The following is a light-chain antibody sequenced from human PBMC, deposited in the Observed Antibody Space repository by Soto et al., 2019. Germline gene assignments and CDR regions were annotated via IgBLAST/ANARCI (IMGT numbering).Light chain of an antibody. CDR3: SSYTSSSTYV. CDR1: SSDVGRYNY. Sequence: QSVLTQPASVSGSPGQSITISCTGTSSDVGRYNYVSWYQQHPGKVPKLMICEVSNRPSGVSNRFSGSKSGNTASLTISGLQAEDEADYYCSSYTSSSTYVFGTGTRSP. J-gene: IGLJ1*01. V-gene: IGLV2-14*01. CDR2: EVS.